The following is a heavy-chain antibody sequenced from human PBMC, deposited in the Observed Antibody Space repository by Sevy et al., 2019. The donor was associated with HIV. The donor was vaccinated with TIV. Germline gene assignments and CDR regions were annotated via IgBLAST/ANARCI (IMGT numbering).Heavy chain of an antibody. CDR2: IYYSAST. CDR1: GGSISNFY. D-gene: IGHD3-9*01. Sequence: SETLSLTCTVSGGSISNFYWSWIRQPPGKGLEWIGNIYYSASTNYNPSLKSRVTISVDTSKNQLSLRLNSVTAAVTAVYYCAREPPYYDILSGYSYGMDVWGQGTTVTVSS. J-gene: IGHJ6*02. CDR3: AREPPYYDILSGYSYGMDV. V-gene: IGHV4-59*01.